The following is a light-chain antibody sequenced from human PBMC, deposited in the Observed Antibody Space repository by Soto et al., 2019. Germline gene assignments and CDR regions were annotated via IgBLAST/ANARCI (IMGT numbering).Light chain of an antibody. V-gene: IGKV1-5*01. Sequence: DIQMTQSPSTLSASVGDRFTIAFRSSQSLGIWLAWHQQKPGEAPKLLIYDASALPRGVPSRFSGSGSGTKFTLTIASLQPDDFATYYCQQYETFSGTFGPGTKVDIK. CDR2: DAS. J-gene: IGKJ1*01. CDR1: QSLGIW. CDR3: QQYETFSGT.